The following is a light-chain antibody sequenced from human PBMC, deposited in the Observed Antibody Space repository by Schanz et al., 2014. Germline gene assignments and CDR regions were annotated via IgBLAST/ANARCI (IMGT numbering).Light chain of an antibody. CDR3: HQFGSSPIT. CDR2: DAS. J-gene: IGKJ5*01. Sequence: EIVLTQSPGTLSLSPGDRATLSCRASQSVSSNLAWYQQKPGQAPRLLIYDASKRATGIPARFSGSGSGTDFTLTIGRLEPEDFAVYYCHQFGSSPITFGQGTPLEIK. V-gene: IGKV3-20*01. CDR1: QSVSSN.